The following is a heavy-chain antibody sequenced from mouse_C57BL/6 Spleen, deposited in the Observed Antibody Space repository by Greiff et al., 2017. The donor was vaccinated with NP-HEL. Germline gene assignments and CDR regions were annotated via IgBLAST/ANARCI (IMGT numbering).Heavy chain of an antibody. V-gene: IGHV3-6*01. D-gene: IGHD1-1*01. Sequence: VQLQQSGPGLVKPSQSLSLTCSVTGYSITSGYYWNWIRQFPGNKLEWMGYISYDGSNNYNPSLKNRISITRDTSKNQFFLKLNSVTTEDTATYYCARDGSHYFDYWGQGTTLTVSS. CDR2: ISYDGSN. CDR1: GYSITSGYY. J-gene: IGHJ2*01. CDR3: ARDGSHYFDY.